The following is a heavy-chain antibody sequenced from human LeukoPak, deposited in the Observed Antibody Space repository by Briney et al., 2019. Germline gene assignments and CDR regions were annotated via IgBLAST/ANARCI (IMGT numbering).Heavy chain of an antibody. Sequence: GGSLRLSCAGSGFSFSSYGMHWVRQAPGKGLEWMAFIRSDGSNKYYADSVKGRFTISRDNSKNTLYLQMNSLRAEDTAVYYCAKRGTLTYYDILTGLKARDYWGQGTLVTVSS. CDR3: AKRGTLTYYDILTGLKARDY. J-gene: IGHJ4*02. D-gene: IGHD3-9*01. CDR1: GFSFSSYG. CDR2: IRSDGSNK. V-gene: IGHV3-30*02.